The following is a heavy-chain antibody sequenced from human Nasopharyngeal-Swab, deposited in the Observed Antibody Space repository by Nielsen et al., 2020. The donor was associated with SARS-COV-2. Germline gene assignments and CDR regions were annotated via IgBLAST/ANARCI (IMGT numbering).Heavy chain of an antibody. D-gene: IGHD3-3*01. V-gene: IGHV1-69*01. CDR2: IIPIFGTA. Sequence: WVRQAPGQGLEWMGGIIPIFGTANYAHKFQDRAKITADQSTRTAYMELSSLRSDDTAVYYCARDTIFGLALYYYYGLGVWGQGTTVTVSS. CDR3: ARDTIFGLALYYYYGLGV. J-gene: IGHJ6*02.